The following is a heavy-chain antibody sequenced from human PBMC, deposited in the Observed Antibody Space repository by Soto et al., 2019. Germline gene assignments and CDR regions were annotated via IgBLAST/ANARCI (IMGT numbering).Heavy chain of an antibody. Sequence: ASVKVSCKVSGYTFTSYAMHWVRQAPGQRLEWMGWINAGNGNTKYSQKFQGRVTITRDTSASTAYMELSSLRSEDTAVYYCATGYCSGGSCYTFGTSGFDYWGQGTLVTVSS. CDR2: INAGNGNT. CDR3: ATGYCSGGSCYTFGTSGFDY. CDR1: GYTFTSYA. D-gene: IGHD2-15*01. V-gene: IGHV1-3*01. J-gene: IGHJ4*02.